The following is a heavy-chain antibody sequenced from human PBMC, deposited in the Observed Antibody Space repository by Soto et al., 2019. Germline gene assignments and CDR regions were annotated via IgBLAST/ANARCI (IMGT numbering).Heavy chain of an antibody. V-gene: IGHV3-48*03. CDR1: GFTFSTFE. CDR2: ISSSGSTI. CDR3: ARDSSRWSLDY. J-gene: IGHJ4*02. D-gene: IGHD6-13*01. Sequence: GGSLRLSCAASGFTFSTFEMNWVRQAPGKGLEWVSYISSSGSTIYYADSVKGRFTISRDNAKNSLYLQMNSLRVEDTAVYYCARDSSRWSLDYWGQGTLVTV.